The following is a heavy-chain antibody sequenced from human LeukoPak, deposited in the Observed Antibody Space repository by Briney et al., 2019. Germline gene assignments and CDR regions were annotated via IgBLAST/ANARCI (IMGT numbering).Heavy chain of an antibody. Sequence: GGSLRLSCAASGFTVSSNYMSWVRQAPGKGLEWVSVIYSGGSTYYADSVKGRFTISRDNSKSTLYLQMNSLRAEDTAVYYCARYDSSGYYSWFDPWGQGTLVTVSS. J-gene: IGHJ5*02. V-gene: IGHV3-66*01. D-gene: IGHD3-22*01. CDR2: IYSGGST. CDR1: GFTVSSNY. CDR3: ARYDSSGYYSWFDP.